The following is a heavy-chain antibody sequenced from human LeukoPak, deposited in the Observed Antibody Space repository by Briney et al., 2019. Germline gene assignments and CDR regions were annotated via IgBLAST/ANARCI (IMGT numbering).Heavy chain of an antibody. CDR2: ISGSGGGA. J-gene: IGHJ5*02. Sequence: GGSLRLSCAASGFTFSSYAMTWVRQAPGKGLEWVSSISGSGGGAYSADSVKGRFTISRDNSKNTLYLQMNSLRAEDTAVYYCAKDLNWFDPWGQGTLVTVSS. CDR3: AKDLNWFDP. V-gene: IGHV3-23*01. CDR1: GFTFSSYA.